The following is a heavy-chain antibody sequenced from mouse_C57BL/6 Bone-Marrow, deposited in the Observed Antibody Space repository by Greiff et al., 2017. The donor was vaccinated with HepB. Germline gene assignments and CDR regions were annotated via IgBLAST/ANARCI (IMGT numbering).Heavy chain of an antibody. Sequence: QVQLQQSDAELVKPGASVKISCKVSGYTFTDHTIHWMKQRPEQGLEWIGYIYPRDGSTKYNEKFKGKATLTADKTSSTAYMQLNSLTSEDSAVFFCAREGPRYGSSYWYFDVWGTGTTVTVSS. CDR1: GYTFTDHT. CDR2: IYPRDGST. D-gene: IGHD1-1*01. V-gene: IGHV1-78*01. J-gene: IGHJ1*03. CDR3: AREGPRYGSSYWYFDV.